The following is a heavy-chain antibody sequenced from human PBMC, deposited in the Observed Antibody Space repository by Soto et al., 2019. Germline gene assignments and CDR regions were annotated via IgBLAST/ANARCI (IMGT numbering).Heavy chain of an antibody. CDR2: IYWDDDK. CDR1: GFSLSTSGVG. Sequence: QITLKESGPTLVKPTQTLTLTCTFSGFSLSTSGVGVGWIRQPPGKALEWLALIYWDDDKRYSPSLKSRLTITKATSKNQVVLTMTNMDPVDTATYYCALAPQLELTMVFDYWGQGTLVTVSS. J-gene: IGHJ4*02. V-gene: IGHV2-5*02. D-gene: IGHD1-7*01. CDR3: ALAPQLELTMVFDY.